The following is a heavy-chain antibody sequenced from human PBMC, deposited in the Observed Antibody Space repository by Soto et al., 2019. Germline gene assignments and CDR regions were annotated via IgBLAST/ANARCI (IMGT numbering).Heavy chain of an antibody. CDR2: IYYSGST. Sequence: SETLSLTCTVSGGPISSGAYYWSWIRQPPGKGLEWIGYIYYSGSTYYNPSLKSRVTISVDTSKNQFSLKLSSVTAADTAVYYCARDARRYDFWSGYRNWFDPWGQGTLVTVSS. V-gene: IGHV4-30-4*01. CDR3: ARDARRYDFWSGYRNWFDP. D-gene: IGHD3-3*01. J-gene: IGHJ5*02. CDR1: GGPISSGAYY.